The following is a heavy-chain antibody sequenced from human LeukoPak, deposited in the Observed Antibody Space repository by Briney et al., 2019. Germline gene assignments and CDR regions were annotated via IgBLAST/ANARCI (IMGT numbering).Heavy chain of an antibody. D-gene: IGHD2-15*01. J-gene: IGHJ4*02. CDR2: ISSNGAYI. CDR3: AREGGRGSSNLDYFDY. Sequence: GGSLRLSCAASGFPLSCYPINWVRQSPGKGLVWVSSISSNGAYIYYADSMEGRFTISRDNAKNSLSLQMDSLRAEDTAIYYCAREGGRGSSNLDYFDYWGQGMLVTVSS. CDR1: GFPLSCYP. V-gene: IGHV3-21*01.